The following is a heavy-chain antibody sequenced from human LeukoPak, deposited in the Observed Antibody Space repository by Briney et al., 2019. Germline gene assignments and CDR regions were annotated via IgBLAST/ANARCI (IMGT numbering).Heavy chain of an antibody. D-gene: IGHD6-19*01. V-gene: IGHV3-23*01. CDR2: IGGSGDKT. Sequence: PGGSLRLSCAASGFTFNRNAISWLRQALGKGLEWVSTIGGSGDKTFYADSVKGRFTISRDNSKNMLHLQMSSLTGEDTALYYCVRRGDASSGWGDHDYWGQGALVTVSS. CDR1: GFTFNRNA. J-gene: IGHJ4*02. CDR3: VRRGDASSGWGDHDY.